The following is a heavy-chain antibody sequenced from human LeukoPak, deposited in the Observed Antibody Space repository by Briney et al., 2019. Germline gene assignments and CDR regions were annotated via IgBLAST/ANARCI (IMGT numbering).Heavy chain of an antibody. CDR3: ARTLLYDKRDCWRPFDS. Sequence: GGSLRLSCAASGFTFSSYWMTWVRQAPGKGLEWVANIMGCGNQKYYVDSVKGRFTVSRDNAENSLFLQMNSLRAEDTAVYYCARTLLYDKRDCWRPFDSWGQGTLVTVSP. CDR2: IMGCGNQK. J-gene: IGHJ4*02. D-gene: IGHD3-3*01. CDR1: GFTFSSYW. V-gene: IGHV3-7*04.